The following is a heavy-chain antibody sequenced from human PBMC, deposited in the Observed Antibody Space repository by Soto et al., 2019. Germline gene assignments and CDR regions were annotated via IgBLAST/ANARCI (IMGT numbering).Heavy chain of an antibody. J-gene: IGHJ4*02. CDR3: ARYPGSWIQLWSTQFGYFDY. Sequence: ASVKVSCKASGYTFTSYAMHWVRQAPGQRLEWMGWINAGNGNTKYSQKFQGRVTITRDTSASTAYMELSSLRSEDTAVYYCARYPGSWIQLWSTQFGYFDYWGQGTLVTVSS. CDR1: GYTFTSYA. V-gene: IGHV1-3*01. CDR2: INAGNGNT. D-gene: IGHD5-18*01.